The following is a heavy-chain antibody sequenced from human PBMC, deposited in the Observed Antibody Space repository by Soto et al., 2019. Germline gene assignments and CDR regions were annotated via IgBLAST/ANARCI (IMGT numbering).Heavy chain of an antibody. Sequence: SETLSLTCTVSGGSISSGDYYWRWIRQPPGKGLEWIGYIYYSGSTNYNPSLKSRVTISVDTSKNQFSLKLSSVTAADTAVYYCARAHYGDYGYGMDVWGQGTTVTVSS. CDR3: ARAHYGDYGYGMDV. D-gene: IGHD4-17*01. V-gene: IGHV4-61*08. J-gene: IGHJ6*02. CDR1: GGSISSGDYY. CDR2: IYYSGST.